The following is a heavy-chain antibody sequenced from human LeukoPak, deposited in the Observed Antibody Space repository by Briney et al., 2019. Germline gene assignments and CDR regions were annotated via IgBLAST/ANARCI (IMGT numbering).Heavy chain of an antibody. J-gene: IGHJ3*02. Sequence: GGSLRLSCAASGFTFSSYSMNWVRQAPGKGLEWVSSISSSSSYIYYADSVKGRFTISRDNAKNSLYLQMNSLRAEDTAVYYCASGGRYCSSTSCYRGAFDIWGQGTMVTVSS. CDR1: GFTFSSYS. CDR3: ASGGRYCSSTSCYRGAFDI. D-gene: IGHD2-2*01. V-gene: IGHV3-21*04. CDR2: ISSSSSYI.